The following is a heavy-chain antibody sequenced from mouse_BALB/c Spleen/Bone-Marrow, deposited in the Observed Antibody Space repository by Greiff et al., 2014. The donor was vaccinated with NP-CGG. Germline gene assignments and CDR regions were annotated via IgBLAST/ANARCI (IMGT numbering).Heavy chain of an antibody. J-gene: IGHJ3*01. Sequence: EVKLVESGADLVKPGASVKLSCTASGFNIKDTYMHWVKQRPEQGLEWIGRIDPANGNTKYDQKFQGKATITADTYSNTAYLQLSSLTSEDTAVYYCARGDYYGGSFFAYWGQGTLVTVSA. V-gene: IGHV14-3*02. CDR2: IDPANGNT. D-gene: IGHD1-1*01. CDR3: ARGDYYGGSFFAY. CDR1: GFNIKDTY.